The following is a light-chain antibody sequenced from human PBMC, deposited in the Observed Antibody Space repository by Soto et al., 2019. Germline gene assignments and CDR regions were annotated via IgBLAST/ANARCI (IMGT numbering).Light chain of an antibody. V-gene: IGKV3-15*01. Sequence: EIVMTQSPATLSVSPGERATLSCRASQSVSSNLAWYQQKPGQAPRLLIYGASTRATGIPAMFSGSWSGTEFTLTISSLQSEEFALYYCQHYNNWPMFTFGPGTKVDIK. J-gene: IGKJ3*01. CDR3: QHYNNWPMFT. CDR1: QSVSSN. CDR2: GAS.